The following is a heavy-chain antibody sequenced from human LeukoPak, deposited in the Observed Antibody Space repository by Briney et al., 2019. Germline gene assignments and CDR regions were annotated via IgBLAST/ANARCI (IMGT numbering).Heavy chain of an antibody. CDR2: FYYSGST. CDR1: GGSISSYH. D-gene: IGHD3-10*01. J-gene: IGHJ6*03. V-gene: IGHV4-59*01. Sequence: SETLSLTCTVSGGSISSYHWSWIRQPPGKGLEWIGFFYYSGSTNYNPSLKSRVTISVDTSKNQFSLKLSSVTAADTAVYYCARAPYGSATNNYYMDVWGIGTTVTVSS. CDR3: ARAPYGSATNNYYMDV.